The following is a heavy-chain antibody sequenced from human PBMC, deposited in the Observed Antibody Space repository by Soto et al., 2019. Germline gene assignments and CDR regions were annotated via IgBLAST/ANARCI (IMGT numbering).Heavy chain of an antibody. CDR3: ARGSTQLLSRYYFDY. J-gene: IGHJ4*02. D-gene: IGHD2-2*01. V-gene: IGHV1-69*13. CDR2: IIPIFGTA. CDR1: GGTFSSYA. Sequence: SVKVSFKASGGTFSSYAISWVRQAPGQGLEWMGGIIPIFGTANYAQKFQGRVTITADESTSTAYMELSSLRSEDTAVYYCARGSTQLLSRYYFDYWGQGTLVTVSS.